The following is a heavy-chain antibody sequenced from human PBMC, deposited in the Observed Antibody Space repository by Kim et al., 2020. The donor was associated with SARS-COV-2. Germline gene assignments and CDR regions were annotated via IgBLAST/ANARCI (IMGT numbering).Heavy chain of an antibody. CDR1: GDSISTGSYH. J-gene: IGHJ5*02. CDR2: LSSSGIT. D-gene: IGHD6-13*01. V-gene: IGHV4-39*01. CDR3: ATSGWYGKNWFDP. Sequence: SETLSLTCTVSGDSISTGSYHWGWIRQPPGKGLEWIGSLSSSGITYYNPSLTSRVTISVDTSKSQFSLNLNSVTAADTAVYYCATSGWYGKNWFDPWGQGTLVTVSS.